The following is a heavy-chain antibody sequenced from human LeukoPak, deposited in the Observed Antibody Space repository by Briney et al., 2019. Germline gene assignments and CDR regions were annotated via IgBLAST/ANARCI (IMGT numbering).Heavy chain of an antibody. J-gene: IGHJ4*02. CDR2: IWYDGSNK. D-gene: IGHD3-16*01. Sequence: GRSLRLSCAASGFTFSNYGMHWVRQAPGKGLEWVAVIWYDGSNKYYADSVKGRFTISRDNSKNTLYLQMNSLRAEDTAVYYCARALTRIYDYVWGSYDYWGQGTLVTVSS. CDR1: GFTFSNYG. V-gene: IGHV3-33*01. CDR3: ARALTRIYDYVWGSYDY.